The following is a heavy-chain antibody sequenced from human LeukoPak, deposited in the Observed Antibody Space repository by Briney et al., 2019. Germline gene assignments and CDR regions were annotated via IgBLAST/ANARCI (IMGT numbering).Heavy chain of an antibody. V-gene: IGHV5-51*01. D-gene: IGHD3-10*01. CDR2: IYPGDSDT. CDR1: GYSFTSYW. Sequence: GESLKISCKGSGYSFTSYWIGWVRQMPGKGLEWMGIIYPGDSDTTYSPSFQGQVTISADKSINTAYLQWRSLKASDTAMYYCARPDGSGTYAFDLWGQGTMVTVS. J-gene: IGHJ3*01. CDR3: ARPDGSGTYAFDL.